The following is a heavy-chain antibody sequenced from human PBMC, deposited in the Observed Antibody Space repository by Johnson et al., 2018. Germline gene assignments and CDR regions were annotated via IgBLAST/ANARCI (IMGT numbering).Heavy chain of an antibody. CDR3: AGSRDIVVVPAAIGPGGMNV. D-gene: IGHD2-2*02. CDR2: IYSGGST. Sequence: QLVESGGGLIQPGGSLRLSCAASGFTVSSNYMSWVRQAPGKGLEWVSVIYSGGSTYYADSAKGRFTIPRDNSKNTLYLQKNSLRAEDTAVYYRAGSRDIVVVPAAIGPGGMNVWGQGTTVTVSS. J-gene: IGHJ6*02. V-gene: IGHV3-53*01. CDR1: GFTVSSNY.